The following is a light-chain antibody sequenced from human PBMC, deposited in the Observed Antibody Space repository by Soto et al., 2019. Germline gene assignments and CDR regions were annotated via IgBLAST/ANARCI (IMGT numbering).Light chain of an antibody. CDR1: SSDVGGYDY. CDR2: EVN. J-gene: IGLJ1*01. Sequence: QSVLTQPASVSGSPGQSITISCTGTSSDVGGYDYVSWYQLHPGKAPKLMVFEVNNRPSGVSYRFSGSKSGNPASLTISGLQAEDEADYFCSSYSIRTAYLFGNGTKVTVL. V-gene: IGLV2-14*01. CDR3: SSYSIRTAYL.